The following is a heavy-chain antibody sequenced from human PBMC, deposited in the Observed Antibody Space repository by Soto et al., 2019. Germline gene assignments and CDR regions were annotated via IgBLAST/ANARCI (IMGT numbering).Heavy chain of an antibody. CDR2: ISSGSTI. CDR1: GFTFSDYY. D-gene: IGHD3-22*01. V-gene: IGHV3-11*01. Sequence: TGGSLRLSCAASGFTFSDYYMSWIRQAPGKGLEWVSYISSGSTIYYADSVKGRFTISRDNSKNTMYLQMNSLRAEDTAVYYCAKGVRSYYYYGMDVWGQGTTVTVSS. J-gene: IGHJ6*02. CDR3: AKGVRSYYYYGMDV.